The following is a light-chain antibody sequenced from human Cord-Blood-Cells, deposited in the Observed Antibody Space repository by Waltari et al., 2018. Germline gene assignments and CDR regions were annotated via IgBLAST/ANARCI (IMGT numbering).Light chain of an antibody. J-gene: IGLJ1*01. CDR3: SSYTSSSTPYV. Sequence: QSALTQPAPVSGSPGQSITISCTGTSSDAGGYNYVSWYQQHPGKAPKLMIYDVSNRPSGVSNRFSGSKSGNTASLTISGLQAEDEADYYCSSYTSSSTPYVFGTGTKVTVL. CDR2: DVS. V-gene: IGLV2-14*03. CDR1: SSDAGGYNY.